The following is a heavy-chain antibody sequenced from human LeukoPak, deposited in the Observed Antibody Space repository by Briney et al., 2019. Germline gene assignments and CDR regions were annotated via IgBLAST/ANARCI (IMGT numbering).Heavy chain of an antibody. CDR1: GGTFSSYA. V-gene: IGHV1-69*05. J-gene: IGHJ1*01. Sequence: ASVKVSCKAFGGTFSSYAISWVRQAPGQGLEWMGRIILIFGTANYAQKFQGRVTITTDESTSTAYMELSSLRSEDTAVYYCARDPGVGYYTAKYFQHWGQGTLVTVSS. CDR2: IILIFGTA. CDR3: ARDPGVGYYTAKYFQH. D-gene: IGHD3-22*01.